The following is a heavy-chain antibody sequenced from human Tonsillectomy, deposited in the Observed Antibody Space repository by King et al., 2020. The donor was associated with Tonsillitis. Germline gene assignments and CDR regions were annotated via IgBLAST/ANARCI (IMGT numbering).Heavy chain of an antibody. J-gene: IGHJ4*02. D-gene: IGHD3-16*01. CDR2: ISSSSSTV. CDR3: ARDRGLNGY. V-gene: IGHV3-48*01. Sequence: VQLVESGGDLVQPGGSLRLSCAASGFTFSSYSINWVRQAPGKGLEWVSYISSSSSTVYYADSVKGRFTISRDNAKSSLYLQINGLRAEDTAVYYCARDRGLNGYWGQGTLVTVSS. CDR1: GFTFSSYS.